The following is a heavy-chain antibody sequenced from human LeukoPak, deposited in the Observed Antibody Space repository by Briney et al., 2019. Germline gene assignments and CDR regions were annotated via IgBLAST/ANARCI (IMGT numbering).Heavy chain of an antibody. Sequence: ASVTVSCTASGFTFSSYAISWVRQAPGQGLEWMGGIIPIFGTANYAQKFQGRVTITTDESTSTAYMELSSLRSEDTAVYYCARETSGSYDYWGQGTLVTVSS. V-gene: IGHV1-69*05. CDR3: ARETSGSYDY. D-gene: IGHD1-26*01. J-gene: IGHJ4*02. CDR2: IIPIFGTA. CDR1: GFTFSSYA.